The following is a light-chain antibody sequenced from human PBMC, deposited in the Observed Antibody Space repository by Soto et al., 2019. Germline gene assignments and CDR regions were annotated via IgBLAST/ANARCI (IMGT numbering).Light chain of an antibody. Sequence: QAVVTQPPSVSGAPGQRVTISCTGNSSTIGAGYDVHWYQQLPRTAPKLLIYGNSNRPSGVPDRFSGAKSGTSASLAITGLQAEDEADYYCQSYDSSLSGSYVFGTGTKLTVL. CDR3: QSYDSSLSGSYV. V-gene: IGLV1-40*01. CDR1: SSTIGAGYD. CDR2: GNS. J-gene: IGLJ1*01.